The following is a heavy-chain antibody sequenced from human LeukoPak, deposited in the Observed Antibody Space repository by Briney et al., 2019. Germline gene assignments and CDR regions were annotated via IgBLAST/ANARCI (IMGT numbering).Heavy chain of an antibody. CDR2: ISYDGSNK. J-gene: IGHJ4*02. CDR3: AREKQWLVLEIDY. V-gene: IGHV3-30*04. D-gene: IGHD6-19*01. CDR1: GFTFSSYA. Sequence: GRSLRLSCAASGFTFSSYAMHWVRQAPGKGLEWVAVISYDGSNKYYADSVKGRFTISRDNSKNTLYLQMNSLRAEDTAVYYCAREKQWLVLEIDYWGQGTLVTVYS.